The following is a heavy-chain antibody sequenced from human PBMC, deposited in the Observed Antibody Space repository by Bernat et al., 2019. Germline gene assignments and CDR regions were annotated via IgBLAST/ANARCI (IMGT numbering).Heavy chain of an antibody. CDR1: GGTFSSYA. J-gene: IGHJ4*02. CDR2: IIPIFGTA. Sequence: QVQLVQSGAEVKKPGSSVKVSCKASGGTFSSYAISWVRQAPGQGLEWMGGIIPIFGTANYAQKFQGRVTITADESTSTAYMELSSLRSEDTAVYYCARDSTVNYGSGSYYKPLDYWGQGTLVTVSS. CDR3: ARDSTVNYGSGSYYKPLDY. V-gene: IGHV1-69*01. D-gene: IGHD3-10*01.